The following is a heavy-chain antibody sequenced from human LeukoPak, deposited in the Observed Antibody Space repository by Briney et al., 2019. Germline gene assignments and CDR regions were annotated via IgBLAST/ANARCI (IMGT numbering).Heavy chain of an antibody. V-gene: IGHV4-39*07. D-gene: IGHD4-17*01. J-gene: IGHJ4*02. CDR1: GGSISSSSYY. CDR2: INYSGST. Sequence: PSETLSLTCTVSGGSISSSSYYWGWIRQSPGKELEWIGSINYSGSTYYNPSLKSRVTISVDTSKNQFSLKLSSVTAADTAVYYCARWTVTSKFDYWGQGTLVTVSS. CDR3: ARWTVTSKFDY.